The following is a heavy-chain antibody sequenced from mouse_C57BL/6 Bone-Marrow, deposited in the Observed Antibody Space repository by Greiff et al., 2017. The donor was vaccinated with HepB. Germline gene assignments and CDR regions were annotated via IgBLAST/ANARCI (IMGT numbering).Heavy chain of an antibody. CDR3: ARRNGRFDY. D-gene: IGHD1-1*01. J-gene: IGHJ2*01. CDR2: IYPRSGNT. V-gene: IGHV1-81*01. Sequence: QVHVKQSGAALARPGASVKLSCKASGYTFTSYGISWVKQRTGQGLEWIGEIYPRSGNTYYNEKFKGKATLTADKSSSTAYMELRSLTSEDSAVYFCARRNGRFDYWGQGTTLTVSS. CDR1: GYTFTSYG.